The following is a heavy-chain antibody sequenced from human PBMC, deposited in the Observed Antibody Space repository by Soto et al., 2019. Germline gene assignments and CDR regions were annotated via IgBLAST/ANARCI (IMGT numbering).Heavy chain of an antibody. CDR2: INTNTGNP. D-gene: IGHD2-2*03. J-gene: IGHJ5*02. V-gene: IGHV7-4-1*01. CDR1: GYTFTSYA. CDR3: ARDGYCSSTSCYNGDWFDP. Sequence: VKVSCKASGYTFTSYAMNWVRQAPGQGLEWMGWINTNTGNPTYAQGFTGRFVFSLDTSVSTAYLQICSLKAEDTAVYYCARDGYCSSTSCYNGDWFDPWGQGTLVTVSS.